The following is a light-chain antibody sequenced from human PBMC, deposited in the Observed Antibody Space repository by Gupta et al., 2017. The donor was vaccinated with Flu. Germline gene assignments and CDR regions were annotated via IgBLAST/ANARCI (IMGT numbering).Light chain of an antibody. V-gene: IGKV1-5*03. Sequence: DIQMTQSPSPLSASVGDRVIITCRASQSISSWLAWYQQKPGKAPKLLIYKASSLESGVPSRFSGSGSGTEFTLTISSLQPDDFATYYCQQYNSYPWTFGQGTKVEIK. CDR1: QSISSW. J-gene: IGKJ1*01. CDR2: KAS. CDR3: QQYNSYPWT.